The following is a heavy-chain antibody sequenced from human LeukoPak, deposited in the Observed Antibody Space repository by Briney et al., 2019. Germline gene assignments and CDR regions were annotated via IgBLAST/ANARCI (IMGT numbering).Heavy chain of an antibody. CDR3: ATQRHILTGYAFDI. CDR2: INPNNGGT. J-gene: IGHJ3*02. D-gene: IGHD3-9*01. CDR1: GYTFTDYY. V-gene: IGHV1-2*02. Sequence: ASVKVSCKASGYTFTDYYTHWVRQAPGQGLEWMGWINPNNGGTKYAQKFQGRVTMTSDTSMSTAYMELSRLRSEDTAVYYCATQRHILTGYAFDIWGQGTMVTVSS.